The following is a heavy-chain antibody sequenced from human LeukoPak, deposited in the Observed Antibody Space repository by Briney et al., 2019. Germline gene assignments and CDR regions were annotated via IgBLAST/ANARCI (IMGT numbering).Heavy chain of an antibody. CDR3: ARLIYSGTYYSFDY. Sequence: SETLSLTCTVPGGSISSYYWSWIRQPPGKGLEWIGYIYYSGSTNYNPSLKSRVTMSVDPSKNQFSLKLSSVTAADTAVYYCARLIYSGTYYSFDYWGQGTLVTVSS. CDR1: GGSISSYY. CDR2: IYYSGST. D-gene: IGHD1-26*01. V-gene: IGHV4-59*01. J-gene: IGHJ4*02.